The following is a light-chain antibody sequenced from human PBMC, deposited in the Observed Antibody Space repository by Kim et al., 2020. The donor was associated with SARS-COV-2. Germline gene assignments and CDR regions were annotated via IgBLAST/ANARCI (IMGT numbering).Light chain of an antibody. CDR1: TGAVTSGRY. CDR2: DTT. Sequence: QAVVTQEPSLSVSPGGTVTLTCGSSTGAVTSGRYPSWFQQKTGQAPRTLIYDTTNKQSWTPARFSGSLLGGKAALTLSGAQPEDEAEYYCCLSYSGPWVFGGGTQLTVL. V-gene: IGLV7-46*01. CDR3: CLSYSGPWV. J-gene: IGLJ3*02.